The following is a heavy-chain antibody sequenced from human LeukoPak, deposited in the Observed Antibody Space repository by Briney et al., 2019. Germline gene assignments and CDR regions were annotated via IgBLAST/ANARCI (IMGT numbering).Heavy chain of an antibody. CDR1: GFTYRRHR. J-gene: IGHJ1*01. CDR3: ATYYYGSGSYYNAEYFQH. D-gene: IGHD3-10*01. V-gene: IGHV3-74*01. CDR2: INSDGSST. Sequence: PGGPVTLLCAASGFTYRRHRVHGARQARGKGPVGVSRINSDGSSTSYAESVESRCTISRDNAKNTLYLQMNSLRAEDTAVYYCATYYYGSGSYYNAEYFQHWGQGTLVTVSS.